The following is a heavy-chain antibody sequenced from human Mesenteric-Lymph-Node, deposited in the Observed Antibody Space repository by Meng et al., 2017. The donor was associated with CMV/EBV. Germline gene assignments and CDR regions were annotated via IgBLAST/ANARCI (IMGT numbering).Heavy chain of an antibody. D-gene: IGHD3/OR15-3a*01. CDR2: ISASNGNT. CDR1: GYTFTRYD. Sequence: SGYTFTRYDINWVRQAPVQGLEWMGWISASNGNTKYAQKVQGRVTMTIDPSTSTTYMELRSLRSDDTAVYYCARDLPTISGLLPVGFWGQGTLVTVSS. V-gene: IGHV1-18*01. J-gene: IGHJ4*02. CDR3: ARDLPTISGLLPVGF.